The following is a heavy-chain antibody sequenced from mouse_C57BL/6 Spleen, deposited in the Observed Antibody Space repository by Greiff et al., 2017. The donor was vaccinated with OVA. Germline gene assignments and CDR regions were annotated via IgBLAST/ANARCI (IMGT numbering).Heavy chain of an antibody. Sequence: ESGPGLVKPSQSLSLTCSVTGYSITSGYYWNWIRQFPGNKLEWMGYISYDGSNNYNPSLKNRISITRDTSKNQFFLKLNSVTTEDTATYYCARLYYGSSYRYFDVWGTGTTVTVSS. CDR2: ISYDGSN. CDR3: ARLYYGSSYRYFDV. D-gene: IGHD1-1*01. V-gene: IGHV3-6*01. J-gene: IGHJ1*03. CDR1: GYSITSGYY.